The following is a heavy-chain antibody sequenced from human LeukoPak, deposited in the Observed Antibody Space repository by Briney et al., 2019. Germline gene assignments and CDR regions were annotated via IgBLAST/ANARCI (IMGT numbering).Heavy chain of an antibody. CDR1: GGSISSSNW. CDR3: ARTPRTIFGVVPLDY. CDR2: IHHSGST. D-gene: IGHD3-3*01. V-gene: IGHV4-4*02. J-gene: IGHJ4*02. Sequence: SETLSLTCAVSGGSISSSNWWSWVRQPPGKGLEWIGEIHHSGSTNYNPSLKSRVTISVDKSKNQFSLKLSSVTAADTAVYYCARTPRTIFGVVPLDYWGQGTLVTVSS.